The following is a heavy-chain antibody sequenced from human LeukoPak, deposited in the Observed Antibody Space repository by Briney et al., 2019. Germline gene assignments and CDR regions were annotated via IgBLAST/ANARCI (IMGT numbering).Heavy chain of an antibody. CDR2: INPNSGGT. CDR1: RYTFTDYY. D-gene: IGHD2-2*03. Sequence: ASVKVSCKASRYTFTDYYMHWVRQAPGQGLEWMGRINPNSGGTNYARKFQGRVTMTTDTSISTAYMELSGLRSDDTAVYYCAKGGYCSSIICYLFENWGQGTLVTVSS. J-gene: IGHJ4*02. V-gene: IGHV1-2*06. CDR3: AKGGYCSSIICYLFEN.